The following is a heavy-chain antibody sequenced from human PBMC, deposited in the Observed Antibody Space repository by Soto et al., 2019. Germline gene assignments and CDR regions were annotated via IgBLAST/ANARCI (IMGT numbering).Heavy chain of an antibody. J-gene: IGHJ3*02. CDR2: IYYSGST. Sequence: SETLSLTCTVSGGSISSSSYYWGWIRQPPGKGLEWFGSIYYSGSTYYNPSLKSRVTISVDTSKNQFSLKLSSVTAADTAVYYCARHRGRSGNYYDSSGYGAFDIWGQGTMVTVSS. CDR1: GGSISSSSYY. V-gene: IGHV4-39*01. CDR3: ARHRGRSGNYYDSSGYGAFDI. D-gene: IGHD3-22*01.